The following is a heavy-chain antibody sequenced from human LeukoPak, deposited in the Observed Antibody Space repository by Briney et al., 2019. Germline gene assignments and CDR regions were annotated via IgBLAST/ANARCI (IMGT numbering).Heavy chain of an antibody. J-gene: IGHJ6*03. V-gene: IGHV1-46*01. D-gene: IGHD5-18*01. Sequence: EASVKVSCKASGYTFTSYYMHWVRQAPGQGLEWMGIINPGGGSTSYAQKFQGRVTMTRDMSTSTVYMELSSLRSEDTAVYYCARDGYSYGWGYYYYYMDVWGKGTTVTVSS. CDR2: INPGGGST. CDR1: GYTFTSYY. CDR3: ARDGYSYGWGYYYYYMDV.